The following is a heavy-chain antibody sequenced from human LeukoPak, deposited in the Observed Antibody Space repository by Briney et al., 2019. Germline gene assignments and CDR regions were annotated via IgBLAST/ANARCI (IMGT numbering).Heavy chain of an antibody. V-gene: IGHV4-38-2*02. CDR3: ARGAPISDSGSYYKSLGY. J-gene: IGHJ4*02. D-gene: IGHD3-10*01. CDR1: GYSISSGYY. CDR2: IYHTGKS. Sequence: TSETLSLTCSVSGYSISSGYYWDWIRQPPGKGLEWIASIYHTGKSYYNPSLTSRVTISVDTSKNQISLKLRSVTAADTAVYYCARGAPISDSGSYYKSLGYWGQGTLVTVSS.